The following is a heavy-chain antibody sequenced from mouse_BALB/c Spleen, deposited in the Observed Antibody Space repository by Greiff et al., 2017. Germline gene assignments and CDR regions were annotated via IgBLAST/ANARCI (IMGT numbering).Heavy chain of an antibody. J-gene: IGHJ3*01. CDR3: ASAITTGWFAY. Sequence: DVKLQESGPDLVKPSQSLSLTCTVTGYSITSGYSWHWIRQFPGNKLEWMGYIHYSGSTNYNPSLKSRISITRDTSKNQFFLQLNSVTTEDTATYYCASAITTGWFAYWGQGTLVTVSA. CDR2: IHYSGST. D-gene: IGHD2-4*01. V-gene: IGHV3-1*02. CDR1: GYSITSGYS.